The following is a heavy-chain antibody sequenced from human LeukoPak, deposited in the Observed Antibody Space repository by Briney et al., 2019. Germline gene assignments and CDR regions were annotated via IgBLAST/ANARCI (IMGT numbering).Heavy chain of an antibody. CDR1: GYTFTNYG. D-gene: IGHD3-22*01. CDR2: ISAYNGNT. V-gene: IGHV1-18*01. J-gene: IGHJ4*02. CDR3: ARDRRYYYDSSGYSKPPFDY. Sequence: ASVKVSCKASGYTFTNYGISWVRQAPGQGLEWMGWISAYNGNTNYAQKLQGRVTMTTDTSTSTAYMELRSLRSDDTAVYYCARDRRYYYDSSGYSKPPFDYWGQGTLVTVSS.